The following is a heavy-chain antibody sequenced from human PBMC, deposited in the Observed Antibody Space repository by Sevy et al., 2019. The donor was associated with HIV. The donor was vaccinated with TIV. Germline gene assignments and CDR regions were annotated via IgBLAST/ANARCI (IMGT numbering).Heavy chain of an antibody. CDR3: AREKEMKTQQLVPSWFDP. D-gene: IGHD6-13*01. Sequence: ASVKVSCKASGYTFTGYYMHWVRQAPGQGLEWMGRINPNSGGTNYAQKFQGRVTMTRDTSISTAYMELIRLRSDDTAAYYCAREKEMKTQQLVPSWFDPWGQGTLVTVSS. V-gene: IGHV1-2*06. J-gene: IGHJ5*02. CDR1: GYTFTGYY. CDR2: INPNSGGT.